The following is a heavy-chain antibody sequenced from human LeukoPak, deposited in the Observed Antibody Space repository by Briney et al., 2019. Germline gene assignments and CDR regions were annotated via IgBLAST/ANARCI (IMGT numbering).Heavy chain of an antibody. CDR1: GFTFSSYS. V-gene: IGHV3-21*01. CDR3: ARDTDSDNWFDP. Sequence: GGSLRLSCAASGFTFSSYSMNWVRQAPGKGLEWVSSISSSSSYIYYADSVKGRFTISRDNAKNSLYLQMNSLRAEDTAVYYCARDTDSDNWFDPWGQGTLVTVSS. CDR2: ISSSSSYI. D-gene: IGHD2-21*01. J-gene: IGHJ5*02.